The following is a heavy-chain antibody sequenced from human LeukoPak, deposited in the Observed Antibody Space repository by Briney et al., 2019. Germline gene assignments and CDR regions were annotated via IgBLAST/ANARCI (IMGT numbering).Heavy chain of an antibody. D-gene: IGHD2-21*01. V-gene: IGHV4-34*01. CDR1: GGSFSGYY. CDR3: ARVIYGDYYFYGLDV. CDR2: INHSGSA. J-gene: IGHJ6*02. Sequence: SETLSLTCAVYGGSFSGYYWSWIRQPPGKGLEWIGEINHSGSANYNPSLKSRLTISIDTSKNQFSLKLSSVTAADTAVYYCARVIYGDYYFYGLDVWGQGTTVTVSS.